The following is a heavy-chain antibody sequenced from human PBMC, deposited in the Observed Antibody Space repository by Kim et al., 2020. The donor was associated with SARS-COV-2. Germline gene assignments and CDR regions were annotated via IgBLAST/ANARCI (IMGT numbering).Heavy chain of an antibody. D-gene: IGHD3-22*01. Sequence: SVKVSCKASGGTFSSYAISWVRQAPGQGLEWMGGIIPIFGTANYAQKFQGRVTITADESTSTAYMELSSLRSEDTAVYYCARAGRYYYDSSGLLPADYWGQGTLVTVSS. V-gene: IGHV1-69*13. CDR3: ARAGRYYYDSSGLLPADY. J-gene: IGHJ4*02. CDR2: IIPIFGTA. CDR1: GGTFSSYA.